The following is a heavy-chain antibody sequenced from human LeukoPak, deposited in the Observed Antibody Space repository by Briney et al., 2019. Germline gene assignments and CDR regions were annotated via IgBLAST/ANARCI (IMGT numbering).Heavy chain of an antibody. Sequence: PSETLSLTCTVSGGSISSSSYYWGWIRQPPGKGLEWIGSIYYSGSTYYNPSLKSRVTISVDTSKNQFSLKLSSVTAADTAVYYCARRVSRERRYYFDYWDQGTLVTVSS. D-gene: IGHD1-1*01. CDR3: ARRVSRERRYYFDY. J-gene: IGHJ4*02. CDR1: GGSISSSSYY. CDR2: IYYSGST. V-gene: IGHV4-39*01.